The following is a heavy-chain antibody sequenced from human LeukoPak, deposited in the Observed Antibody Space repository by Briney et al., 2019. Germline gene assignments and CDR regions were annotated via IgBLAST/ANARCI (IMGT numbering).Heavy chain of an antibody. J-gene: IGHJ4*02. Sequence: GGSLRLSCAASGFTFSSYGMHWVRQAPGKGLEWVAVISYDGSNKYYADSVKGRFTISRDNSKNTLYLQMNSLRAEDTAVYYCAKAGAYYYGSGVVDYWGQGTLVTVSS. V-gene: IGHV3-30*18. CDR1: GFTFSSYG. D-gene: IGHD3-10*01. CDR2: ISYDGSNK. CDR3: AKAGAYYYGSGVVDY.